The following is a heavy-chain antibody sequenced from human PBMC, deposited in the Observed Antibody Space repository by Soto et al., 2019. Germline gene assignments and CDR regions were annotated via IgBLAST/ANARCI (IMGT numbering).Heavy chain of an antibody. CDR3: ARSLPGTYGAFDL. V-gene: IGHV3-74*01. CDR2: ISGDGSST. D-gene: IGHD1-7*01. J-gene: IGHJ3*01. Sequence: LRLSCAASEFTFRSYWMHWVRQSPGKGLVWVSRISGDGSSTNYADSVKGRFTISRDNAKNTVYLQIDSLRAEDTAVYYCARSLPGTYGAFDLWGQGTMVTVSS. CDR1: EFTFRSYW.